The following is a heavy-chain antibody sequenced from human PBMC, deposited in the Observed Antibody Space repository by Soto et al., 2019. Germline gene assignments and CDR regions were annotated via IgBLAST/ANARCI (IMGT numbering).Heavy chain of an antibody. Sequence: SLRLSCAASGFTFSSYAMSWVRQAPGKGLEWVSSISDTGRSTHYADSVKGRFTISRDNSKNTLYLQMNSLRAEDTAIYYCLTGSYFRYFDFCGQGTLVTVSS. V-gene: IGHV3-23*01. CDR2: ISDTGRST. CDR1: GFTFSSYA. CDR3: LTGSYFRYFDF. J-gene: IGHJ4*02. D-gene: IGHD1-26*01.